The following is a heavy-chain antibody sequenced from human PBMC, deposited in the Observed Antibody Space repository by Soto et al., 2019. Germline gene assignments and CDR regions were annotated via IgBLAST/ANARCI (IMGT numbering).Heavy chain of an antibody. Sequence: GGSLRLSCAACGFTFSNALMNWVRQAPGKGLEWVGCIKSKTDGGTTDYAAPVKGRFTISRDDSKNTLYLQMNSLKTEDTAVYYCTTVYYDFWSGFKSTYYFDYWGQGTLVTVSS. V-gene: IGHV3-15*07. J-gene: IGHJ4*02. D-gene: IGHD3-3*01. CDR1: GFTFSNAL. CDR3: TTVYYDFWSGFKSTYYFDY. CDR2: IKSKTDGGTT.